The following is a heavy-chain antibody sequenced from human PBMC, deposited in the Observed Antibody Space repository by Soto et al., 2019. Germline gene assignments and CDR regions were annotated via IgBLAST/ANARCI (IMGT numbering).Heavy chain of an antibody. CDR3: LEAAAENRY. CDR2: ISYEGSNK. J-gene: IGHJ4*02. Sequence: QVQLVESGGGVVQPGRSLRLSCAASGFTFSSYAMHWVRQAPGKGLEWVAVISYEGSNKYYADSVKGRFTISRDNSKNTLYLQMNSLRAEDTAGYYCLEAAAENRYWGQGTLVTVSS. CDR1: GFTFSSYA. D-gene: IGHD6-13*01. V-gene: IGHV3-30-3*01.